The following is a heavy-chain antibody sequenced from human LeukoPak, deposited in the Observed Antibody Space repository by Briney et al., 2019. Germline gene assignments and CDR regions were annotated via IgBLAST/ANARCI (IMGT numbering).Heavy chain of an antibody. Sequence: SETLSLTCAVYGGSFSGYYWSWIRQPPGKGLEWIGEINHSGSTNYNPSLKSRVTISVDTSKNQFSLKLSSVTAADTAVYYCARPFGVVVPAAIDYWGQGTLVTVSS. D-gene: IGHD2-2*01. CDR3: ARPFGVVVPAAIDY. J-gene: IGHJ4*02. CDR2: INHSGST. V-gene: IGHV4-34*01. CDR1: GGSFSGYY.